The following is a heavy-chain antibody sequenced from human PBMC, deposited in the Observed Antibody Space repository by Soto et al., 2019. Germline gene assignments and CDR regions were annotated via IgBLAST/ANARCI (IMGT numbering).Heavy chain of an antibody. V-gene: IGHV1-46*01. CDR1: GYTFTSYY. CDR3: ARAPPLDYYDSSGYYIPDAFDI. CDR2: INPSGGST. D-gene: IGHD3-22*01. J-gene: IGHJ3*02. Sequence: ASVKVSCKASGYTFTSYYMHWVRQAPGQGLEWMGIINPSGGSTSYAQKFQGRVTMTRDTSTSTVYMELSSLRSEDTAVYYCARAPPLDYYDSSGYYIPDAFDIWGQGTMVTVSS.